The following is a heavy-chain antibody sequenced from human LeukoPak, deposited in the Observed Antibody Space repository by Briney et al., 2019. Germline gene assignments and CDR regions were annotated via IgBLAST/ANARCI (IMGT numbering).Heavy chain of an antibody. D-gene: IGHD5-18*01. CDR1: GFTFSSYS. CDR2: ISSSSSYI. CDR3: AREGIQLWLIEHAFDI. J-gene: IGHJ3*02. V-gene: IGHV3-21*01. Sequence: GGSLRLSCAASGFTFSSYSMNWVRQAPGKGLEWVSSISSSSSYIYYADSVKGRFTISRDNAKNSLYLQMNSLRAEDTAVYYCAREGIQLWLIEHAFDIWGQGTMVTVSS.